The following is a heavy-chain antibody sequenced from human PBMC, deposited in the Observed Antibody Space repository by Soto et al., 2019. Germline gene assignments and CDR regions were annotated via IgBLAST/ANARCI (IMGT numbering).Heavy chain of an antibody. CDR3: ARDQGIAVAVSPNWFDP. CDR1: GDSVSSNSAA. D-gene: IGHD6-19*01. J-gene: IGHJ5*02. Sequence: PSQTLSLTCAISGDSVSSNSAAWNWIRQSPSRGLEWLGRTYYRSKWYNDYAVSVKSRITINPDTSKNQFSLQLNSVTPEDTAVYYCARDQGIAVAVSPNWFDPWGQGTLVTVSS. CDR2: TYYRSKWYN. V-gene: IGHV6-1*01.